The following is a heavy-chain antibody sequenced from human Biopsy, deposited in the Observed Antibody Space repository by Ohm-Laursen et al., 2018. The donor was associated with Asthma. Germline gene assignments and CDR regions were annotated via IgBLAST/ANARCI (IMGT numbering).Heavy chain of an antibody. V-gene: IGHV1-69*13. J-gene: IGHJ6*02. CDR3: ARCQVGYSSGWSLLLKKIYYSGMDV. D-gene: IGHD6-19*01. CDR1: GGTFSNFA. Sequence: ASVKVSCKSPGGTFSNFAISWVRQAPGQGLEWLGGIMTVFGTTNYAQKFQGRVTITADESTSTAYMEVTSLRSEDTATYYCARCQVGYSSGWSLLLKKIYYSGMDVWGQGTAVTVSS. CDR2: IMTVFGTT.